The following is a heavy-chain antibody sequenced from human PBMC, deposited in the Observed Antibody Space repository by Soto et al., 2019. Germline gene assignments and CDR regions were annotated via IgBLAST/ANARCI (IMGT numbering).Heavy chain of an antibody. CDR2: ISGSGGST. CDR1: GFTFSSYA. CDR3: AKSPPSYCGGDCKVDY. Sequence: GGSLRLSCAASGFTFSSYAMSWVRQAPGKGLEWVSAISGSGGSTYYADSVKGRFTISRDNSKNTLYLQMNSLRAEDTAVYYCAKSPPSYCGGDCKVDYWGQGTLVTVSS. V-gene: IGHV3-23*01. D-gene: IGHD2-21*02. J-gene: IGHJ4*02.